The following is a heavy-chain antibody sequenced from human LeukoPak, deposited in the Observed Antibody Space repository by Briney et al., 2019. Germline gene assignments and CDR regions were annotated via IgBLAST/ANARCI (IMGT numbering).Heavy chain of an antibody. J-gene: IGHJ4*02. V-gene: IGHV3-21*01. CDR2: ISSSSSYI. CDR3: ARGLDILTHFDY. D-gene: IGHD3-9*01. CDR1: GFTFSSYS. Sequence: GGSLRLSCAASGFTFSSYSMNWVHQAPGKGLEWVSSISSSSSYIYYADSVKGRFTISRDNAKNSLYLQMNSLRAEDTAVYYCARGLDILTHFDYWGQGTLVTVSS.